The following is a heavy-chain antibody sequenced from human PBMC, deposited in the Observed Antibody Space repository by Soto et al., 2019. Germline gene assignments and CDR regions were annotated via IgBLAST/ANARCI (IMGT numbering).Heavy chain of an antibody. CDR2: MSYDGSDK. J-gene: IGHJ4*02. V-gene: IGHV3-30-3*01. Sequence: QVQLVESGGGVVQPGRSLRLSCEASGFMFTGYAMHWVRQAPGKGLEWVAVMSYDGSDKFYRASVKGRFTISRDISKNTLFLEMTSLRPEDTALYFCARGRGLAARPQHLDYWGLGTLVTVSS. CDR3: ARGRGLAARPQHLDY. D-gene: IGHD6-6*01. CDR1: GFMFTGYA.